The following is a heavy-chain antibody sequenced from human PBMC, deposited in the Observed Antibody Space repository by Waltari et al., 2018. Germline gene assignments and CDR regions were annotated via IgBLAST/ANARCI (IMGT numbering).Heavy chain of an antibody. CDR3: ASHWGYCSGGSCYWDY. V-gene: IGHV4-39*01. CDR1: GGSISSSSYY. Sequence: QLQLQESGPGLVKPSETLSRTCPVSGGSISSSSYYWGWIRQPPGKGLEWIGSIYYSGSTYYNPSLKSRVTISVDTSKNQFSLKLSSVTAADTAVYYCASHWGYCSGGSCYWDYWGQGTLVTVSS. D-gene: IGHD2-15*01. CDR2: IYYSGST. J-gene: IGHJ4*02.